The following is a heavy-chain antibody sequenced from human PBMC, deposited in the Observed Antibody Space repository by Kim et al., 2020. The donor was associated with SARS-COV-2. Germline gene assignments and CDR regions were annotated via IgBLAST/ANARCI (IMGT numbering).Heavy chain of an antibody. D-gene: IGHD2-15*01. CDR2: IYSGGST. Sequence: GGSLRLSCAASGFTVSSNYMSWVRQAPGKGLEWVSVIYSGGSTYYADSAKGGFTISRDNSKNTLYLQMNSLRAEETAVYYCSRLSEDIVVLDYWGQGTL. J-gene: IGHJ4*02. CDR3: SRLSEDIVVLDY. V-gene: IGHV3-53*01. CDR1: GFTVSSNY.